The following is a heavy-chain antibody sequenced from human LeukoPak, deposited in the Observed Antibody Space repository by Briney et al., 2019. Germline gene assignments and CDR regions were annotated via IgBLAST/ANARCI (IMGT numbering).Heavy chain of an antibody. D-gene: IGHD5-12*01. Sequence: PSENLSLTCTVSGGSISSYYWSWIRQPPGKGLEWIGYIYYSGGTSYNPSLKSRVTISVDTSSNQFSLILTSVTAADTAVYYCARGTKTGYTGYDWNYWGQGSLVTVSS. CDR2: IYYSGGT. J-gene: IGHJ4*02. V-gene: IGHV4-59*01. CDR1: GGSISSYY. CDR3: ARGTKTGYTGYDWNY.